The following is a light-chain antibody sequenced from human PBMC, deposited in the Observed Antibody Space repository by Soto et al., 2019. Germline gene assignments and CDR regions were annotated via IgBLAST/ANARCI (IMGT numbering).Light chain of an antibody. J-gene: IGLJ1*01. Sequence: QSVLTQPASVSGSPGQSITISCTGTSSDVGGYNYVSWYQQHPGKAPKLMIYEVSNRPSGVSNRFSGSKSGNTASLAITGLQAEDEADYYCQSYDSSPSGYVFGTGTKLTVL. V-gene: IGLV2-14*01. CDR3: QSYDSSPSGYV. CDR2: EVS. CDR1: SSDVGGYNY.